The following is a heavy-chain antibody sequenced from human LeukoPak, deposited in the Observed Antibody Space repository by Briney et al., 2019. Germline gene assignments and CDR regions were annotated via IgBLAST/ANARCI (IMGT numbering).Heavy chain of an antibody. Sequence: PGGSLRLSCAASGFTSSDAWMSWVRQAPGKGLEWVGRIKSKTDGGTTDYAAPVKGRFTISRDDSKNTLYLQMNSLKTEDTAVYYCANHDYGDYKNAFDIWGQGTMVTVSS. CDR3: ANHDYGDYKNAFDI. CDR1: GFTSSDAW. D-gene: IGHD4-17*01. CDR2: IKSKTDGGTT. V-gene: IGHV3-15*01. J-gene: IGHJ3*02.